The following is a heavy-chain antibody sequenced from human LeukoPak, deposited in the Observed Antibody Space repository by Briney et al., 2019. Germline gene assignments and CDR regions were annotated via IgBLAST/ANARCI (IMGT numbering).Heavy chain of an antibody. J-gene: IGHJ4*02. Sequence: SETLSLTCAVYGGSFSGYYWSWIRQPPGKGLEWIGEIYHSGSTNYNPSLKSRVTISVDKSKNQFSLKLSSVTAADTAVYYCVRGDDSSGYYYPRVFDYWGQGTLVTVSS. V-gene: IGHV4-34*01. CDR2: IYHSGST. D-gene: IGHD3-22*01. CDR3: VRGDDSSGYYYPRVFDY. CDR1: GGSFSGYY.